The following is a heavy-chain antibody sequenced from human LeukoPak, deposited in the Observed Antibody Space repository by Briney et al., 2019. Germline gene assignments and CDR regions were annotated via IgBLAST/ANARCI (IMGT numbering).Heavy chain of an antibody. CDR3: ARERLAVVGTRNLDV. V-gene: IGHV3-30-3*01. CDR1: GFTFGNYW. D-gene: IGHD6-19*01. CDR2: ISYDGSNK. J-gene: IGHJ6*02. Sequence: GGSLRLSCAASGFTFGNYWMHWVRQAPGKGLEWVAVISYDGSNKYYADSVKGRFTISRDNAKNSLYLQMNSLRAEDTAVYYCARERLAVVGTRNLDVWGQGTTVTVSS.